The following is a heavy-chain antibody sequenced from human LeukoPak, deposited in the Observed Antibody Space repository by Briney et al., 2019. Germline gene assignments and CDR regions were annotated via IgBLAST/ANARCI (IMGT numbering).Heavy chain of an antibody. V-gene: IGHV3-11*01. CDR3: ARSFAASTGYDYIDY. CDR1: RFTFSAYY. D-gene: IGHD5-12*01. Sequence: PGGSLRLSCAASRFTFSAYYMSWIRQAPGKGLEWVSYISTTGGTIYYADSVKGRFTISRDNAKNSLYLQMNSLRAEDTAVYYCARSFAASTGYDYIDYWGQGTLVTVSS. J-gene: IGHJ4*02. CDR2: ISTTGGTI.